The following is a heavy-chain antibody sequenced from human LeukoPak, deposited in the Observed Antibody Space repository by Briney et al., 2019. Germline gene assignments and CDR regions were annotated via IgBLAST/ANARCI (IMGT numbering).Heavy chain of an antibody. CDR2: ISYVGSNK. J-gene: IGHJ5*02. Sequence: GGSLRLSCAASGFTFSSYGMHWVRQAPGKGLEWVAVISYVGSNKYYADSVKGRFTISRDNSKNTLYLQMNSLRAEDTAVYYCAKDRPWFDPWGQGTLVTVSS. D-gene: IGHD6-6*01. V-gene: IGHV3-30*18. CDR3: AKDRPWFDP. CDR1: GFTFSSYG.